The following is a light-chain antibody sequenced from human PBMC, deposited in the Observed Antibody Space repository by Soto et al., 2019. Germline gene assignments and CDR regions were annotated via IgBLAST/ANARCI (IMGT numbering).Light chain of an antibody. CDR2: SNN. CDR1: SSNIGSNY. J-gene: IGLJ2*01. V-gene: IGLV1-47*02. CDR3: AAWDDSLSGVV. Sequence: QPVLTQPPSASGTPGQRVTISCSGSSSNIGSNYVYWYQQLPGTAPKLLIYSNNQRSSGVPDRFSGSKSGTSASLAISGLRSEDEADYYCAAWDDSLSGVVFGGGTKLTVL.